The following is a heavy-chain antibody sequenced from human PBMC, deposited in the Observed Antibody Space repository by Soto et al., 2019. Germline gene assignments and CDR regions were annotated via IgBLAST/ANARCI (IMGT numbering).Heavy chain of an antibody. J-gene: IGHJ4*02. CDR1: GFTFSSYA. V-gene: IGHV3-23*01. D-gene: IGHD5-18*01. CDR2: ISGSGGST. Sequence: PGGSLRLSCAASGFTFSSYAMRWVRQAPGKGLEWVSAISGSGGSTYYADSVKGRFTISRDNSKNTLYLQMNSLRAEDTAVYYCAKAPVQLWSPFDYWGQGTLVTVSS. CDR3: AKAPVQLWSPFDY.